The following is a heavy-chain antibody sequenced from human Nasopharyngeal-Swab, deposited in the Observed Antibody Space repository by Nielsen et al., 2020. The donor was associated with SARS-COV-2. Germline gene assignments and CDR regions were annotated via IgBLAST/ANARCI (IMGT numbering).Heavy chain of an antibody. CDR1: GYTFTGYY. CDR3: ARSGSYSDAFDI. J-gene: IGHJ3*02. V-gene: IGHV1-2*06. Sequence: ASVKVSCKDSGYTFTGYYMHWVRQAPGQGLEWMGRINPNSGGTNYAQKFQGRVTMTRDTSISTAYMELSRLRSDDTAVYYCARSGSYSDAFDIWGQGTMVTVSS. CDR2: INPNSGGT. D-gene: IGHD1-26*01.